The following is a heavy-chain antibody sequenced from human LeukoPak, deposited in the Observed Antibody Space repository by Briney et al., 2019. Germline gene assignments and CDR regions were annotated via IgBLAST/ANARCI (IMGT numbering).Heavy chain of an antibody. J-gene: IGHJ4*02. CDR1: GFTFSSYA. CDR3: AKVDTSGWYNY. CDR2: ISGSGGST. V-gene: IGHV3-23*01. D-gene: IGHD6-19*01. Sequence: GGSLRLSCAASGFTFSSYAMSWVRQAPGKGLEWVSAISGSGGSTYYADSVKGRFTISRDDSKNTLYLQMNSLRAEDTAVYYCAKVDTSGWYNYWGQGTLVTVSS.